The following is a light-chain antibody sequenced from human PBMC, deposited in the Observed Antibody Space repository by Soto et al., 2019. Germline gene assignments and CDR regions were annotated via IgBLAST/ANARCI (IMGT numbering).Light chain of an antibody. J-gene: IGKJ1*01. CDR1: QSVINN. CDR3: QQYGSSPWT. Sequence: EIVMTQSPATLSVSPGERATLSCRASQSVINNLAWYQQKPGQAPRLLIYGASNRATGIPDRFSGSGSGTDFTLTISRLEPEDFAVYYCQQYGSSPWTFGQGTKVDIK. V-gene: IGKV3-20*01. CDR2: GAS.